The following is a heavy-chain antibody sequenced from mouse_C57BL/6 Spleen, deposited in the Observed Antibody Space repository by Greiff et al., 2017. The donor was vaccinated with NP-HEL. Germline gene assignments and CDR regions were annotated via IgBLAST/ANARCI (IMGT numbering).Heavy chain of an antibody. CDR3: VSDGVGYFDV. Sequence: EVHLVESGGGLVQPKGSLKLSCAASGFSFNTYAMNWVRQAPGKGLEWVARIRSKSNNYATYYADSVKDRFTISRDDSESMLYLQMNNLKTEDTAMYYWVSDGVGYFDVWGTGTTVTVSS. D-gene: IGHD1-1*02. CDR2: IRSKSNNYAT. CDR1: GFSFNTYA. J-gene: IGHJ1*03. V-gene: IGHV10-1*01.